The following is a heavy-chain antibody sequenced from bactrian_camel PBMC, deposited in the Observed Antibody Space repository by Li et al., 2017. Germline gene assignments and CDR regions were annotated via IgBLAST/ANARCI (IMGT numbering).Heavy chain of an antibody. CDR1: GFTFSRSF. Sequence: DVQLVESGGGSVQSGGSLRLSCAVSGFTFSRSFMAWVRQAPGKGLEWVATVDNDIGNTYYADSVKGRFTVSADSAKNTAYLQMNSLKIEDMGMYYCAILTGLSTMTDNYWGQGTQVTVS. V-gene: IGHV3S40*01. CDR3: AILTGLSTMTDNY. J-gene: IGHJ4*01. CDR2: VDNDIGNT. D-gene: IGHD4*01.